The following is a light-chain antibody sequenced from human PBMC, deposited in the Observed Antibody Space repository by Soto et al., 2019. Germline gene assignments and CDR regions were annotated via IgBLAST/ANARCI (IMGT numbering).Light chain of an antibody. CDR1: QGIDSS. V-gene: IGKV1-9*01. CDR2: AAS. J-gene: IGKJ5*01. CDR3: QQLHDYPIT. Sequence: ILFTQAPSSLSASVGDRVTITCRASQGIDSSFAWYQQKPGKAPKLLIYAASSLQSGVPSRFSGSGSGTDFTLTISSLQPEDFATYYCQQLHDYPITFGQGTRLEIK.